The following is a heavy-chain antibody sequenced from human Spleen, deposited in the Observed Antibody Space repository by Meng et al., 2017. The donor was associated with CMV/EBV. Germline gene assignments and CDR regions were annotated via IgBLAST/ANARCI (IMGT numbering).Heavy chain of an antibody. CDR2: ISGSGGST. J-gene: IGHJ4*02. CDR3: AKLAIVVVPAAPGGDY. D-gene: IGHD2-2*03. Sequence: GESLEISCAASGFTFSSYAMSWVRQAPGKGLEWVSAISGSGGSTYYADSVKGRFTISRDNSKNTLYLQMNSLRAEDTAVYYCAKLAIVVVPAAPGGDYWGQGTLVTVSS. CDR1: GFTFSSYA. V-gene: IGHV3-23*01.